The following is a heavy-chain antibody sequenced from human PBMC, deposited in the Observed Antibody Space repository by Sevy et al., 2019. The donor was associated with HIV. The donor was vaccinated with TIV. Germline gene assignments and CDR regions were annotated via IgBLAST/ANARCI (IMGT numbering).Heavy chain of an antibody. V-gene: IGHV3-30*03. D-gene: IGHD6-13*01. CDR3: ARDSGYSINWYPAY. CDR2: LSYDGSYK. J-gene: IGHJ4*02. Sequence: GGSLRLSCAASGFTFSSHGMHWVRQAPGKGLEWVAVLSYDGSYKSYGDSVKGRFTIYRDDSKNTLYLEMNSLRPEDTAMYYCARDSGYSINWYPAYWGQGTLVTVSS. CDR1: GFTFSSHG.